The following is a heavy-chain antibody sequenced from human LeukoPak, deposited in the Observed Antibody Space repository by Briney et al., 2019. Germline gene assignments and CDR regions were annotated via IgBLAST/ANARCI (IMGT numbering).Heavy chain of an antibody. Sequence: PGGSLGLSCAASGFTFSDYYMSWIRQAPGKGLEWVSYISSSGSTIYYAGSVKGRFTISRDNAKNSLYLQMNSLRAEDTAVYYCGYYDSSGYYDNDYWGQGTLVTVSS. CDR2: ISSSGSTI. J-gene: IGHJ4*02. D-gene: IGHD3-22*01. CDR1: GFTFSDYY. CDR3: GYYDSSGYYDNDY. V-gene: IGHV3-11*01.